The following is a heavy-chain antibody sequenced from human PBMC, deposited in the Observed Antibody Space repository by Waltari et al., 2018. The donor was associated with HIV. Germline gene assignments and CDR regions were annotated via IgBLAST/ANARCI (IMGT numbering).Heavy chain of an antibody. D-gene: IGHD2-2*01. CDR2: ISGNGGSR. Sequence: EVQLVESGGGLVQPGESLRLSCAASGFTFSMYVMTGVRQAPGKGLKWGAGISGNGGSRYYTDSVKGRLTISRDNSKKTLYLQMDSLRAEDTAVYYCAKVPVLPTGREDYWGQGTLVTVSS. J-gene: IGHJ4*02. V-gene: IGHV3-23*04. CDR3: AKVPVLPTGREDY. CDR1: GFTFSMYV.